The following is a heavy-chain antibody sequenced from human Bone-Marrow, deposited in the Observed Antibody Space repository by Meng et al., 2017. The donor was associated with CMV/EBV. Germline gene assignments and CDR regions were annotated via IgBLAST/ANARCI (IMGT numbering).Heavy chain of an antibody. CDR2: INPNSGGT. CDR1: GYTFTGYY. D-gene: IGHD3-16*01. J-gene: IGHJ5*02. V-gene: IGHV1-2*02. Sequence: QGRLVHVGEEVKKPGASVKVSCKASGYTFTGYYMHWVRQAPGQGLEWMGWINPNSGGTNYAQKFQGRVTMTRDTSISTAYMELSRLRSDDTAVYYCAREGGSIGGWFDPWGQGTLVTVSS. CDR3: AREGGSIGGWFDP.